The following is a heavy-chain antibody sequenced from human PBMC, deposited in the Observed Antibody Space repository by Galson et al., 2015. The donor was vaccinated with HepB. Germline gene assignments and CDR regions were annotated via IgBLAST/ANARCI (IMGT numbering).Heavy chain of an antibody. D-gene: IGHD3-10*01. Sequence: SLRLSCAASGFTFSSYSMNWVRQAPGKGLEWVSYISSSSSTIYYADSVKGRFTISRDNAKNSLYLQVNSLRAEDTAVYYCARDFDYYGTADAFDIWGQGTMVTVSS. CDR1: GFTFSSYS. V-gene: IGHV3-48*01. CDR3: ARDFDYYGTADAFDI. CDR2: ISSSSSTI. J-gene: IGHJ3*02.